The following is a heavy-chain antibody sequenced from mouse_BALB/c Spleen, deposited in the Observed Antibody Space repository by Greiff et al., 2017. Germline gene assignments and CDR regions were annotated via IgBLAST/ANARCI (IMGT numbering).Heavy chain of an antibody. V-gene: IGHV14-4*02. CDR2: IDPENGDT. D-gene: IGHD2-14*01. J-gene: IGHJ2*01. CDR3: NAHRYEHFDD. CDR1: GFNIKDYY. Sequence: VQLQQSGAELVRSGASVKLSCTASGFNIKDYYMHWVKQRPEQGLEWIGWIDPENGDTEYAPKFQGKATMTADTSSNTAYLQLSSLTSEDTAVYYCNAHRYEHFDDWGQGTTLTVSS.